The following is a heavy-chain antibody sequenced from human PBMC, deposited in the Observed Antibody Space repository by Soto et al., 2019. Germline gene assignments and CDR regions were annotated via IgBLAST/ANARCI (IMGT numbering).Heavy chain of an antibody. Sequence: GGSLRLSCVASGFTFKYDWMSWVRQSPGKGLEWVANINDDGSEEYYLDSVRGRFTISRDNAKNSLFLHMNSLTTEDTAVYFCARELIVGPAEYFQDWGQGTRVTVSS. D-gene: IGHD1-26*01. CDR3: ARELIVGPAEYFQD. CDR1: GFTFKYDW. V-gene: IGHV3-7*01. J-gene: IGHJ1*01. CDR2: INDDGSEE.